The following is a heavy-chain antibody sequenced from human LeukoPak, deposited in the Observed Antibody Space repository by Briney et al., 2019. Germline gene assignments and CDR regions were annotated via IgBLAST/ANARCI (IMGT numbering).Heavy chain of an antibody. CDR3: ARHRRDHDFWSGSNPTDYYYYMDV. CDR1: GGSISSSNYY. D-gene: IGHD3-3*01. J-gene: IGHJ6*03. V-gene: IGHV4-39*01. Sequence: SETLSLTCTVSGGSISSSNYYWGWIRQPPGNGLEWIGTIYYSGHTYYNPSLKSRVPIFVDTSQNQFSLKLSSVTAADTAVYYCARHRRDHDFWSGSNPTDYYYYMDVWGKGTSVTVSS. CDR2: IYYSGHT.